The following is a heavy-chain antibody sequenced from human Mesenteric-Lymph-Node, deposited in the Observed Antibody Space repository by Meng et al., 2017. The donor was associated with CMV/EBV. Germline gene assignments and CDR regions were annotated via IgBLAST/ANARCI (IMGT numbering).Heavy chain of an antibody. CDR1: GFTFSSYD. V-gene: IGHV3-21*01. D-gene: IGHD3-10*01. Sequence: GGSLRLSCAASGFTFSSYDMHWVRQAPGKGLEWVSSISSSSSYIYYADSVKGRFTISRDNAKNSLYLQMNSLRAEDTAVYYCARDYHGSGSLSGGYRAFDIWGQGTMVTVSS. CDR2: ISSSSSYI. J-gene: IGHJ3*02. CDR3: ARDYHGSGSLSGGYRAFDI.